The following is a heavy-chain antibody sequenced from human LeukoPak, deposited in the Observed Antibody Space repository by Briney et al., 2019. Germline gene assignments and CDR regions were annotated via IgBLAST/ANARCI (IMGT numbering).Heavy chain of an antibody. J-gene: IGHJ4*02. CDR2: ISSSGSTI. Sequence: PGGSLRLSCAASGFTFSSYEMTWVRQAPGKGLEWVSYISSSGSTIYYADSVKGRFTISRDNAKNSLYLQMNSLRAEDTAVYYCASQTYYDILTGYGGESHWGQGTLVTVSS. CDR1: GFTFSSYE. CDR3: ASQTYYDILTGYGGESH. D-gene: IGHD3-9*01. V-gene: IGHV3-48*03.